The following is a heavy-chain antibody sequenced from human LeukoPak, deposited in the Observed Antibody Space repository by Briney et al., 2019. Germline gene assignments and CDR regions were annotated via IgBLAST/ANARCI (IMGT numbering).Heavy chain of an antibody. D-gene: IGHD6-25*01. CDR1: GGSVSSTNW. J-gene: IGHJ4*02. CDR2: VHLDGRT. CDR3: GREGGFYRPLDY. Sequence: SETLSLTCGVSGGSVSSTNWWTWIRQPPGKGLEWIGEVHLDGRTNFNPSLKSRLTMSVDLSENHVSLKLTSVTAADTAVYYCGREGGFYRPLDYSGQGTLVTVSS. V-gene: IGHV4-4*02.